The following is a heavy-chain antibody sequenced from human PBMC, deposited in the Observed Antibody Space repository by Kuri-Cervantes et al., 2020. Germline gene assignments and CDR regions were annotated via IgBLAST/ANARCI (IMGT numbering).Heavy chain of an antibody. D-gene: IGHD3-10*01. V-gene: IGHV3-15*01. CDR1: GFTFSNAW. J-gene: IGHJ4*02. Sequence: GESLKISCAASGFTFSNAWMSWVRQAPGKGLEWVGHIKSKTDGGATDYAAPVRGRFTISRDDSKNMFHLQMNSLKTEDTAVYYCTTDLGFGEWGQGTLVTVSS. CDR2: IKSKTDGGAT. CDR3: TTDLGFGE.